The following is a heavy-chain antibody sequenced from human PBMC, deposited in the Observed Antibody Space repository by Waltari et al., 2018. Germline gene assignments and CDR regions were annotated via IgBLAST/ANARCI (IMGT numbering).Heavy chain of an antibody. CDR2: ISSSSSTI. CDR3: ARDGAAAGTMFDY. D-gene: IGHD6-13*01. V-gene: IGHV3-48*04. J-gene: IGHJ4*02. CDR1: GFTFSSYS. Sequence: EVQLVESGGGLVQPGGSLRLSCAASGFTFSSYSMNWVRQAPGKGLEWVSYISSSSSTIYYADSVKGRFTISRDNAKNSLYLQMNSLRAEDTAVYYCARDGAAAGTMFDYWGQGTLVTVSS.